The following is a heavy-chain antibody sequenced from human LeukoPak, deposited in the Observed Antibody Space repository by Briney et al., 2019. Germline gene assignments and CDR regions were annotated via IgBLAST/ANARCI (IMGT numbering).Heavy chain of an antibody. CDR2: INHSGST. V-gene: IGHV4-34*01. CDR1: GGSFSGYY. D-gene: IGHD5-18*01. J-gene: IGHJ3*02. CDR3: ARGRGYNAFDI. Sequence: SETLSLTCAVYGGSFSGYYWSWIRQPPGKGLEWIGEINHSGSTNYNPSLKSRVTISVDTSKNQFSLKLSSVTAADTAVYSCARGRGYNAFDIWGPGTMVTVSS.